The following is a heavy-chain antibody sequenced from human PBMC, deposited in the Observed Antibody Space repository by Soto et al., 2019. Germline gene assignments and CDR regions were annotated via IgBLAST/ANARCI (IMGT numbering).Heavy chain of an antibody. Sequence: SVQVSCKASGGTFSSYIISWVRQAPGQGLEWMGRIIPILGIANYAQKFQGRVTITADKSTSTAYMELSSLRAEDTAVYYCAKDLLPGQDIVATTLYYRGQGTLVTVSS. D-gene: IGHD5-12*01. CDR2: IIPILGIA. J-gene: IGHJ4*02. V-gene: IGHV1-69*04. CDR3: AKDLLPGQDIVATTLYY. CDR1: GGTFSSYI.